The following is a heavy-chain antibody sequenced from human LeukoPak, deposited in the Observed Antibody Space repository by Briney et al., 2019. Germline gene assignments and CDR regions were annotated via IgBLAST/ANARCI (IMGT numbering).Heavy chain of an antibody. CDR3: VRVGARAAYFYHMDV. J-gene: IGHJ6*03. Sequence: GGSLRLSCAASGFTFSSYAMNWVRQAPGKGLEWVSSISSSGSYIYYADSVKGRFTISRDNAKNSLYLQVNSLRAEDTAVYYCVRVGARAAYFYHMDVWGEGTTVTVSS. CDR2: ISSSGSYI. D-gene: IGHD1-26*01. V-gene: IGHV3-21*06. CDR1: GFTFSSYA.